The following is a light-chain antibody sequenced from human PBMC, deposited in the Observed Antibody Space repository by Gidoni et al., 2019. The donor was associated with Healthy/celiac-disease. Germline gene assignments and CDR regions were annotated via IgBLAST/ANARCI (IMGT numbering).Light chain of an antibody. V-gene: IGLV3-9*01. CDR1: NIGSKN. CDR3: QVWDSSTVV. Sequence: SYELTQPLSVSLALGTTARITCGGNNIGSKNVTWYQQKPGQAPVLVIYRASNRPSGIPERFSGSNSGNTATLTISRAQAGDEADYYCQVWDSSTVVFGGGTKLTVL. J-gene: IGLJ2*01. CDR2: RAS.